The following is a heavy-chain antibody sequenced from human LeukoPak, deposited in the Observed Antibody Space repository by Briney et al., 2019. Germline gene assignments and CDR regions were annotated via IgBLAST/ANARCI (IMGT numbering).Heavy chain of an antibody. Sequence: SETLSLTCTVSGGSISSHYWSWIRQPPGMGLEWIGYIYYSGSTNYNPSLNSRVTISVDTSKNQFSLKLTSMTAADTAVYYCARGHCSSTSCYRNWFDPWGQGTLVTASS. CDR1: GGSISSHY. J-gene: IGHJ5*02. CDR3: ARGHCSSTSCYRNWFDP. D-gene: IGHD2-2*01. V-gene: IGHV4-59*11. CDR2: IYYSGST.